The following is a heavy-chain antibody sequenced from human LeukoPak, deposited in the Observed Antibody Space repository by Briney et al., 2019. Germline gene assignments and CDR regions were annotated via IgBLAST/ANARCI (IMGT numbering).Heavy chain of an antibody. CDR2: IWFDGSKN. CDR3: ARYYGDYGGFDY. J-gene: IGHJ4*02. D-gene: IGHD4-17*01. V-gene: IGHV3-33*01. CDR1: GLTFSRHG. Sequence: GGSLRLSCAASGLTFSRHGMHWVRQAPGKGLEWVAAIWFDGSKNYYAGSVKGRFTISRDNTKNTLYLQMNYLRADDTAVYFCARYYGDYGGFDYWGQGTLVTVSS.